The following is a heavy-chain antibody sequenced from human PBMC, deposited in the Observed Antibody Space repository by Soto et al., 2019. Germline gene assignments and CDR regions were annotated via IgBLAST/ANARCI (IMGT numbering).Heavy chain of an antibody. CDR1: GGSISSSSYY. D-gene: IGHD2-8*01. J-gene: IGHJ4*02. CDR2: IYYSGST. CDR3: ARQGYCTNGVCYTVSY. Sequence: SETLSLTCTVSGGSISSSSYYWGWIRQPPGKGLEWIGSIYYSGSTYYNPSLKSRVTISVDTSKNQFSLKLSSVTAADTALYYCARQGYCTNGVCYTVSYWGQGTLVTVSS. V-gene: IGHV4-39*01.